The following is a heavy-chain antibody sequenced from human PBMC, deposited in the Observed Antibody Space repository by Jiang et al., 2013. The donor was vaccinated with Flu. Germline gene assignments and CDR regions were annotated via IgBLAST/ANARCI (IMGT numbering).Heavy chain of an antibody. CDR2: ISSSSSYT. J-gene: IGHJ5*02. Sequence: LLESGGGLVKPGGSLRLSCAASGFTFSDYYMSWIRQAPGGAGWVSYISSSSSYTNYADSVKGRFTISRDNAKNSLYLQMNSLRAEDTAVYYCARVRQDDFWSGYPGFDPWGQGTLVTVSS. CDR1: GFTFSDYY. V-gene: IGHV3-11*03. D-gene: IGHD3-3*01. CDR3: ARVRQDDFWSGYPGFDP.